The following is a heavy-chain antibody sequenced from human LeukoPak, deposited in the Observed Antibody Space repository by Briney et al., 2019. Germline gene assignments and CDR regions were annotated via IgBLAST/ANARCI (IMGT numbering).Heavy chain of an antibody. CDR2: IIPIFGTA. CDR1: GGTFSSYA. CDR3: ARGLITMVRGVTTLYYFDY. D-gene: IGHD3-10*01. Sequence: ASVKVSCKASGGTFSSYAISWVRQAPGQGLEWMGGIIPIFGTANYAQKFQGRVTITADESTSTAYMELSSLRSEDTAVYYCARGLITMVRGVTTLYYFDYWGQGTLVTVSS. V-gene: IGHV1-69*13. J-gene: IGHJ4*02.